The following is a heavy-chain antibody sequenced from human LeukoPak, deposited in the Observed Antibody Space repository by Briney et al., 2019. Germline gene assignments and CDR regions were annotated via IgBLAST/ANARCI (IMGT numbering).Heavy chain of an antibody. J-gene: IGHJ4*02. CDR1: GGSISSGGYY. CDR2: INHRGVT. Sequence: SQTLSLTCTVSGGSISSGGYYWSWIRQPPGKGLEWIGEINHRGVTTYYPSLKSRVTISIDTYRNQFSLTMHSLTGADTAVYYCARTVGRTASLSYWGQGTLVTVSS. CDR3: ARTVGRTASLSY. V-gene: IGHV4-31*03. D-gene: IGHD4-11*01.